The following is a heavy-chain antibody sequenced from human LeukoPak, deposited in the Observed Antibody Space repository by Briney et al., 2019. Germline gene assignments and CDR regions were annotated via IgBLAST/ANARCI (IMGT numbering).Heavy chain of an antibody. D-gene: IGHD3-16*02. CDR2: INHSGST. J-gene: IGHJ4*02. CDR3: ASVPELSTTPNAYFDY. CDR1: GGSFSGYY. Sequence: SETLSLTCAVYGGSFSGYYWSWIRQPPGKGLEWIGEINHSGSTNYNPSLKSRVTISVGTSKNQFSLKLSSVTAADTAVYYCASVPELSTTPNAYFDYWGQGTLVTVSS. V-gene: IGHV4-34*01.